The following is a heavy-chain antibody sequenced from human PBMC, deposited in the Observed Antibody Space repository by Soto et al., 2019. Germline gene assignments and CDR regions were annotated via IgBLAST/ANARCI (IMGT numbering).Heavy chain of an antibody. CDR2: ISYDGSNK. V-gene: IGHV3-30-3*01. Sequence: GGSLRLSCAASGFTFSSYAMHWVRQAPGKGLEWVAVISYDGSNKYYADSVKGRFTISRDNSKNTLYLQMNSLRAEDTAVYYCARDASDYGGNPIAGFDYWGQGTLVTVSS. D-gene: IGHD4-17*01. J-gene: IGHJ4*02. CDR3: ARDASDYGGNPIAGFDY. CDR1: GFTFSSYA.